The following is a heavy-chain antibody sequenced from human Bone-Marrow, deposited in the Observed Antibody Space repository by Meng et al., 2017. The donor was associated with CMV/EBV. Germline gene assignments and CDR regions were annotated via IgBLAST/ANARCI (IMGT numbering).Heavy chain of an antibody. J-gene: IGHJ6*02. CDR2: INHSGST. D-gene: IGHD3-3*01. Sequence: SETLSLTCAVYGGSFSGYYWSWIRQPPGMGLEWIGEINHSGSTNYNPSLKSRVTISVDTSKNQFSLKLSSVTAADTAVYYCARTDFWSGHQRGFYYYYGMDVWGQGTTVTVSS. CDR1: GGSFSGYY. CDR3: ARTDFWSGHQRGFYYYYGMDV. V-gene: IGHV4-34*01.